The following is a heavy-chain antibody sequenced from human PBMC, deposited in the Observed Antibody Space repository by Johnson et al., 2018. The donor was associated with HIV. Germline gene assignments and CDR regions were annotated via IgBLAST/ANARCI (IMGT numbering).Heavy chain of an antibody. J-gene: IGHJ3*01. D-gene: IGHD1-26*01. CDR1: GFTFSDYG. Sequence: EVQLVESGGGVVQPGRSLRLSCAASGFTFSDYGMHWVRQAPGKGLEWVSLISWDGGRTYYADSVKGRFTISRDNRKNSLYLQMNSLRPEDTALYYCAKDPPGSWGQGTMVTVSS. CDR2: ISWDGGRT. CDR3: AKDPPGS. V-gene: IGHV3-43D*03.